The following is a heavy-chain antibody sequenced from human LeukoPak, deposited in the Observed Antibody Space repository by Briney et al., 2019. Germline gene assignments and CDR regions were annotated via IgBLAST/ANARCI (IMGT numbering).Heavy chain of an antibody. D-gene: IGHD5-18*01. J-gene: IGHJ6*02. Sequence: SETLSLTCTVSGGSISSSSYYWGWIRQPPGKGLEWIGSIYYSGSTYYNPSLKSRVTMSVDTSKNQFSLKLNSLTAADTAVYFCARESGLWPKYNYGMDVWGQGTTVTVSS. CDR2: IYYSGST. CDR1: GGSISSSSYY. V-gene: IGHV4-39*07. CDR3: ARESGLWPKYNYGMDV.